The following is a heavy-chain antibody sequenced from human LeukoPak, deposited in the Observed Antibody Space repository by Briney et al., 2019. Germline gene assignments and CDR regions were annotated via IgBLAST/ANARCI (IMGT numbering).Heavy chain of an antibody. CDR1: GFTFSSYS. D-gene: IGHD3-22*01. CDR2: ISSSSRYI. V-gene: IGHV3-21*01. CDR3: AKGPTYYYDSSGYYFDY. J-gene: IGHJ4*02. Sequence: PGGSLRLSCAASGFTFSSYSVNWVRQAPGRGLEWVSSISSSSRYIYYADSVKGRFTISRDNAKNSLYLQMNSLRAEDTAVYYCAKGPTYYYDSSGYYFDYWGQGTLVTVSS.